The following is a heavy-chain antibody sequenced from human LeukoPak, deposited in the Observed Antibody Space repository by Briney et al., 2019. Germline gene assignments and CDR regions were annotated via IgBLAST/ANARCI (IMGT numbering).Heavy chain of an antibody. CDR3: ARGSTYYYGSGSYQRQEAPDY. Sequence: ASVKVSCKASGYTFTGYYMHWVRQAPGQGLEWMGWINPNSGGTNYAQKFQGRVTMTRDTSISTAYMELSRLRSDDTAVYYCARGSTYYYGSGSYQRQEAPDYWGQGTPVTVSS. CDR1: GYTFTGYY. CDR2: INPNSGGT. D-gene: IGHD3-10*01. J-gene: IGHJ4*02. V-gene: IGHV1-2*02.